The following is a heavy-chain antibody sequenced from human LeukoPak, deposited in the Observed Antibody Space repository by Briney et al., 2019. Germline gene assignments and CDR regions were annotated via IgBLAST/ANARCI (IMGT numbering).Heavy chain of an antibody. V-gene: IGHV5-51*01. J-gene: IGHJ4*02. CDR2: IYPTDSDT. Sequence: GESLKISCKGSGYTFPNYWIGWVRQMPGKGLEWMGIIYPTDSDTRYSPSFQGQVTISADKSISTACLQWSSLKASDTAMYYCARRMTSGWFLDYWGQGSLVTVSS. CDR3: ARRMTSGWFLDY. CDR1: GYTFPNYW. D-gene: IGHD6-19*01.